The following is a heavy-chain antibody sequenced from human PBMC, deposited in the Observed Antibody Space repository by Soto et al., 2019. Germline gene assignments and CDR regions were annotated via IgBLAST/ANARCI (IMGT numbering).Heavy chain of an antibody. CDR1: GGSISSGDYY. V-gene: IGHV4-30-4*01. CDR2: IYYSGST. Sequence: TLSLTCTVSGGSISSGDYYWSWIRQPPGKGLEWIGYIYYSGSTYYNPSLKSRVTISVDTSKNQFSLKLSSVTAADTAVYYCARRGVVESYYYYYGMDVWGQGTTVTVSS. CDR3: ARRGVVESYYYYYGMDV. J-gene: IGHJ6*02. D-gene: IGHD2-15*01.